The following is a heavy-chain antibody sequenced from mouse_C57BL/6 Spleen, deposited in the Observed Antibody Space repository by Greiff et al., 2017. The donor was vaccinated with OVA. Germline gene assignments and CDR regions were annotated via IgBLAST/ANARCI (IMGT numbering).Heavy chain of an antibody. D-gene: IGHD2-3*01. J-gene: IGHJ2*01. V-gene: IGHV5-9-1*02. Sequence: EVKLMESGEGLVKPGGSLKLSCAASGFTFSSYAMSWVRQTPEKRLEWVAYISSGGDYIYYADTVKGRFTISRDNARNTLYLQMSSLKSEDTAMYYCTRVDGYSYYFDYWGQGTTLTVSS. CDR3: TRVDGYSYYFDY. CDR1: GFTFSSYA. CDR2: ISSGGDYI.